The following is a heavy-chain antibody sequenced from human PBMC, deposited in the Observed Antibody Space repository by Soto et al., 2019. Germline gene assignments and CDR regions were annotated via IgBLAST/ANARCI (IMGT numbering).Heavy chain of an antibody. J-gene: IGHJ6*03. V-gene: IGHV1-3*01. Sequence: GASVKVSCKASGYTFTSYAMHWVRQAPGQRLEWMGWINAGNGNTKYSQKFQGRVTITRDTSASTAYMELSSLRSEDTAVYYCARDPLFYYDFWSGYSYGNYYYMDVWGKGTTVTVSS. CDR2: INAGNGNT. CDR1: GYTFTSYA. CDR3: ARDPLFYYDFWSGYSYGNYYYMDV. D-gene: IGHD3-3*01.